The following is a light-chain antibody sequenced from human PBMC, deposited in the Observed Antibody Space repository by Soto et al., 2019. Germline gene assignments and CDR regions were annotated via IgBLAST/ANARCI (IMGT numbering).Light chain of an antibody. CDR2: DAS. V-gene: IGKV3-15*01. CDR1: QSVGSK. CDR3: QQYNNWPPFT. J-gene: IGKJ3*01. Sequence: EIEMTQSPATLSVSPGERASLSCRASQSVGSKLAWYQHKPGQAPRLLIYDASTRATGFPARFSGSGSGTEFTLTISSLQPEDFAVYYCQQYNNWPPFTFGPGTKVDIK.